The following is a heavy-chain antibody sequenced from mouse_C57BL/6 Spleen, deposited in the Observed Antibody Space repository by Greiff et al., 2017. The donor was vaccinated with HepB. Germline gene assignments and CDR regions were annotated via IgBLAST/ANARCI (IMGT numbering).Heavy chain of an antibody. Sequence: QVQLQQPGAELVRPGSSVKLSCKASGYTFTSYWMDWVKQRPGQGLEWIGNIYPSDSETHYNQKFKDKATLTVDKSSSTAYMQLSSLTSEDSAVYYCAREGRGAWFAYWGQGTLVTVSA. CDR1: GYTFTSYW. CDR2: IYPSDSET. D-gene: IGHD3-3*01. V-gene: IGHV1-61*01. CDR3: AREGRGAWFAY. J-gene: IGHJ3*01.